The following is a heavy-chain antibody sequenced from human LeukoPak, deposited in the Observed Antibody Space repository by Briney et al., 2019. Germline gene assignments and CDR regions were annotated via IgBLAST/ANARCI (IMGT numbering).Heavy chain of an antibody. D-gene: IGHD2-8*02. CDR1: GYTFNAYY. Sequence: ASVKVSCKASGYTFNAYYLHWVRQAPGQGLEWMGWINPNSGDTKYAQKFQGRVTMTGDTSISPAYMELSRLRFDDTAVYYCAILRLSTGLWWFFDLWGRGTLVTVSS. CDR3: AILRLSTGLWWFFDL. CDR2: INPNSGDT. J-gene: IGHJ2*01. V-gene: IGHV1-2*02.